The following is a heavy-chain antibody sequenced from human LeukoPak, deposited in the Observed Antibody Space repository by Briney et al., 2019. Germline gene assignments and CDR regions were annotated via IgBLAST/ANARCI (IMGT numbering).Heavy chain of an antibody. CDR1: GITLSNYG. CDR3: ARGAGIAAAGNDY. J-gene: IGHJ4*02. Sequence: GGSLRLSCAVSGITLSNYGMSWVRQAPGKGLEWVAGISDSGGRTNYADSVKGRFTISRDNPENTLYLQMNSLRAEDTAVYYCARGAGIAAAGNDYWGQGTLVTVSS. CDR2: ISDSGGRT. D-gene: IGHD6-13*01. V-gene: IGHV3-23*01.